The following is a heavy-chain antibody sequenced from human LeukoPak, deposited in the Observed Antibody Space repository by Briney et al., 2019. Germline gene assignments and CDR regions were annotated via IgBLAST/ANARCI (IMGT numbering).Heavy chain of an antibody. J-gene: IGHJ4*02. Sequence: PSHTLSLTCAVSGGPISSGGYSWSWIPQPPARGLECYRNIYQSGSTYYNPSLKSRVTMSVDRSKTQFSLKLSSVTAADTAVYYCARGEIRYFDWLSHFDYWGQGTLVTVSS. CDR1: GGPISSGGYS. V-gene: IGHV4-30-2*01. CDR2: IYQSGST. CDR3: ARGEIRYFDWLSHFDY. D-gene: IGHD3-9*01.